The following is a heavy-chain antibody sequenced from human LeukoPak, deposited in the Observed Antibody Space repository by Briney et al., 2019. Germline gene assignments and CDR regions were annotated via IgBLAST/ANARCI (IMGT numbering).Heavy chain of an antibody. CDR3: TTLYYDILTGYYWGY. J-gene: IGHJ4*02. D-gene: IGHD3-9*01. Sequence: PGGSLRLSCAASGFTFSTYAMSWIRQAPGKGLEWVGRIKSKTDGGTTDYAAPVKGRFTISRDDSKNTLYLQMNSLKTEDTAVYYCTTLYYDILTGYYWGYWGQGTLVTVSS. V-gene: IGHV3-15*01. CDR2: IKSKTDGGTT. CDR1: GFTFSTYA.